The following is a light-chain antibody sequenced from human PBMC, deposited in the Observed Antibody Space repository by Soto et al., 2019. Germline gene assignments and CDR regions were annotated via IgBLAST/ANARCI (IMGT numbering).Light chain of an antibody. CDR2: RAS. Sequence: VLTQPASGSGSPGQAITISCSRTTSDVGGYNYVSWYQHKLGQAPRLFIFRASSRATGIPARFSGSGSGTELNMTISSLQSEDFAVYYCQQYNDWPRATFGGGTKVDIK. CDR3: QQYNDWPRAT. J-gene: IGKJ4*01. CDR1: DVGGYN. V-gene: IGKV3-15*01.